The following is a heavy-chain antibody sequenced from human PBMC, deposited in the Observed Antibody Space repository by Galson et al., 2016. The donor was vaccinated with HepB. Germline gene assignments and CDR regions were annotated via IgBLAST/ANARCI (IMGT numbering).Heavy chain of an antibody. CDR2: LSYGGINQ. V-gene: IGHV3-30*03. CDR1: GLTFSSYG. CDR3: VAEYHDSAGYHGFQY. J-gene: IGHJ4*02. D-gene: IGHD3-22*01. Sequence: SLRLSCAASGLTFSSYGMHWVRQAPGKGLEWMASLSYGGINQYYADSAKGRFTISRDISKNTLYLQINTLSAEGTAIYYCVAEYHDSAGYHGFQYWGQGTLVTGSS.